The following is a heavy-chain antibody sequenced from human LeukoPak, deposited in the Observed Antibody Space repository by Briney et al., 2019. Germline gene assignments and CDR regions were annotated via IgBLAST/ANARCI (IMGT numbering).Heavy chain of an antibody. CDR2: INHSGST. Sequence: PSETLSLTCAVYGGSFSGYYWSWIRQPPGKGLEWIGEINHSGSTNYNPSLKSRVTISVDTSKNQFSLKLGSVTAADTAVYSCARGGYVWGSYRHFDYWGQGTLVAVSS. D-gene: IGHD3-16*02. CDR3: ARGGYVWGSYRHFDY. V-gene: IGHV4-34*01. J-gene: IGHJ4*02. CDR1: GGSFSGYY.